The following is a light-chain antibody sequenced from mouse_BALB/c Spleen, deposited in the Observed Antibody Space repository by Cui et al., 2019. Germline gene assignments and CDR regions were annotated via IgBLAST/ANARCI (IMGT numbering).Light chain of an antibody. V-gene: IGKV10-94*01. CDR2: KAS. J-gene: IGKJ1*01. Sequence: DIQRNQSPSSLSASLGDPITTTCHVGQNINVWLSWYQQKPGNIPKLLIYKASNLHTGVPSRFSGSGSGTGFTLTISSLQPEDIATYYCQQGQSYPLTFGGGTKLEIK. CDR3: QQGQSYPLT. CDR1: QNINVW.